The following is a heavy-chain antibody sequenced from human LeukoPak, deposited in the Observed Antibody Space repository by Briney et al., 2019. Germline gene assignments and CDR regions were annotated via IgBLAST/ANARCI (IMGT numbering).Heavy chain of an antibody. CDR3: AREEDSYNRL. CDR1: GFTFSSSV. Sequence: PGGSLRLSCAASGFTFSSSVMHWVRQAPGKGLEWVAIIWHDGSNKYYADSVKGRFSISRDNSKNTLYLQMDNLRVDDTAVYFCAREEDSYNRLWGQGTLVTVSS. D-gene: IGHD5-24*01. J-gene: IGHJ4*02. CDR2: IWHDGSNK. V-gene: IGHV3-33*01.